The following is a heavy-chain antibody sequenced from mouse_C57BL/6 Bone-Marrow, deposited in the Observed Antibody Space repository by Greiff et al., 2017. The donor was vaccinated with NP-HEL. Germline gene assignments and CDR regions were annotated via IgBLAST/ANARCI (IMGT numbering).Heavy chain of an antibody. Sequence: EVMLVESGGGLVQPKGSLKLSCAASGFSFNTYAMNWVRQAPGKGLEWVARIRSKSNNYATYYADSVKDRFTISRDDSESMLYLQMNNLKTEDTAMYYCVRHSDDGYSFDYWGQGTTLTVSS. CDR1: GFSFNTYA. CDR2: IRSKSNNYAT. CDR3: VRHSDDGYSFDY. V-gene: IGHV10-1*01. J-gene: IGHJ2*01. D-gene: IGHD2-3*01.